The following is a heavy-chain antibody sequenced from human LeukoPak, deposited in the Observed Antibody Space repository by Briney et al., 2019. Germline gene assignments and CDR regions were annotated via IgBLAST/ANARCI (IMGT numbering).Heavy chain of an antibody. D-gene: IGHD3-22*01. V-gene: IGHV1-2*02. Sequence: ASVKVSCKASGYTFTGYYMHWVRQAPGQGLEWMGWINPNSGGTNYAQKFQGRVTMTRDTSISTAYMELSRLRSDDTAVYYCARVTRDYYDSSGYYYWGQGTLVTVSS. CDR2: INPNSGGT. J-gene: IGHJ4*02. CDR3: ARVTRDYYDSSGYYY. CDR1: GYTFTGYY.